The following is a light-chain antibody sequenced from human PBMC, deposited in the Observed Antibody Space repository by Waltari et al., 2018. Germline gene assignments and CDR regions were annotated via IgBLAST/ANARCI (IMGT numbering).Light chain of an antibody. CDR2: DVD. CDR1: SSDVGAYTY. J-gene: IGLJ2*01. Sequence: QSALTQPRSVSGSPGPSVTFSCTGTSSDVGAYTYVSCYQVHPGKVPKLLLYDVDKRPSGVPDRFSGSKAGNTASLTISGLQTEDEADYYCCSYAGRYTSVFGGGTKVTVL. V-gene: IGLV2-11*01. CDR3: CSYAGRYTSV.